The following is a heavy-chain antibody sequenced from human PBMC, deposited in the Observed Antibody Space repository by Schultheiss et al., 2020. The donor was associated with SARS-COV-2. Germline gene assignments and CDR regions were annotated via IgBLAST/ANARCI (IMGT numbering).Heavy chain of an antibody. CDR2: ISYDGSNK. J-gene: IGHJ4*02. V-gene: IGHV3-30*18. CDR1: GFTFSSYG. Sequence: GESLKISCAASGFTFSSYGMHWVRQAPGKGLEWVAVISYDGSNKYYADSVKGRFTISRDNSKNTLYLQMNSLRAEDTAVYYCAKGQSLSSWFVDYWGQGTLVTVSS. D-gene: IGHD6-13*01. CDR3: AKGQSLSSWFVDY.